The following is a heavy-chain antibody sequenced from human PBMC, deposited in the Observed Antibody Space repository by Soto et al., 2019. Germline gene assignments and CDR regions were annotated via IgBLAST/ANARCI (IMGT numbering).Heavy chain of an antibody. CDR2: INTDGSAT. Sequence: LRLSCAASGFTFSSYWMHWVRQVPGKGLVWVSRINTDGSATNYADSVKGRFTVSRDNAKNTQYLQMNSLRAEDTAVYYCARDGEGYWGQGTLVTVSS. CDR3: ARDGEGY. CDR1: GFTFSSYW. J-gene: IGHJ4*02. D-gene: IGHD2-21*01. V-gene: IGHV3-74*01.